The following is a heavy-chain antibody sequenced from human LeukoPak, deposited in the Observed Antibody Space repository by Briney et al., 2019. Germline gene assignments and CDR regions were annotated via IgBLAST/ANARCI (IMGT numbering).Heavy chain of an antibody. CDR2: INHSGST. CDR1: GGSFSGYY. Sequence: SETLSLTCAVYGGSFSGYYWSWIRQPPGKGLEWIGEINHSGSTNYNPSLKSRVTISVDTSKNQFSPKLSSATAADTAVYYCARGRIAARSFVDYWGQGTLVTVSS. D-gene: IGHD6-6*01. V-gene: IGHV4-34*01. J-gene: IGHJ4*02. CDR3: ARGRIAARSFVDY.